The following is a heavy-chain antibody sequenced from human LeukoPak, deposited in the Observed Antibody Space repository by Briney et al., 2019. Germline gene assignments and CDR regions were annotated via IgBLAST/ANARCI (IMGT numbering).Heavy chain of an antibody. V-gene: IGHV3-74*01. CDR3: AKDSEYYDSSGRSFDY. J-gene: IGHJ4*02. Sequence: GGTLRLSCAASGFTFSSYWMHWVRHAQGTGLVLVSRINSDGSSTSYADSVKGRFTISRDNAKNTLYLQMNSLRAEDTAVYYCAKDSEYYDSSGRSFDYWGQGTLVTVSS. CDR1: GFTFSSYW. CDR2: INSDGSST. D-gene: IGHD3-22*01.